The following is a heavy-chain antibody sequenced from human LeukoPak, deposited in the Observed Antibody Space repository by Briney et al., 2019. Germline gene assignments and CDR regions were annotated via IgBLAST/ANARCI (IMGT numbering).Heavy chain of an antibody. Sequence: GGSLRLSCAASGFISSSYWMSWVRQAPGKGLEWVANVKQDGSEKYYVDSVKGRFTISRDNAKNSLYLQMNSLRAEDTAVYYCAKEVPVVVTACYYDYWGQGTLVTVSS. V-gene: IGHV3-7*03. D-gene: IGHD2-21*02. CDR3: AKEVPVVVTACYYDY. CDR2: VKQDGSEK. J-gene: IGHJ4*02. CDR1: GFISSSYW.